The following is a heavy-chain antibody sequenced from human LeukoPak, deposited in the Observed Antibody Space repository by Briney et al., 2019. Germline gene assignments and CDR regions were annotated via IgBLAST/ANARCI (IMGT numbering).Heavy chain of an antibody. V-gene: IGHV1-69*05. J-gene: IGHJ4*02. CDR3: ATQGDYDSSGYPGY. CDR1: GYTFTSYG. D-gene: IGHD3-22*01. Sequence: ASVKVSCKASGYTFTSYGISWVRQAPGQGLEWMGGIIPIFGTANYAQKFQGRVTITTDESTSTAYMELSSLRSEDTAVYYCATQGDYDSSGYPGYWGQGTLVTVSS. CDR2: IIPIFGTA.